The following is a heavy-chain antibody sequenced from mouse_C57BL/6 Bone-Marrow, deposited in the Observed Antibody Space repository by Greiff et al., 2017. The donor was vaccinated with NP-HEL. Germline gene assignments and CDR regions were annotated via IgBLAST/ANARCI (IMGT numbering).Heavy chain of an antibody. D-gene: IGHD1-1*01. Sequence: EVNVVESGEGLVKPGGSLKLSCAASGFTFSSYAMSWVRQTPEKRLEWVAYISSGGDYIYYADTVKGRFTISRDNARNTLYLQMSSLKSEDTAMYYCTRAPGSSREYFDVWGTGTTVTVSS. J-gene: IGHJ1*03. CDR1: GFTFSSYA. CDR2: ISSGGDYI. V-gene: IGHV5-9-1*02. CDR3: TRAPGSSREYFDV.